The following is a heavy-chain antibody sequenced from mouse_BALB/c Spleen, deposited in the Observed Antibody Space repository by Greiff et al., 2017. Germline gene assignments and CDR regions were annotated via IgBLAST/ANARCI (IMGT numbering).Heavy chain of an antibody. J-gene: IGHJ4*01. V-gene: IGHV5-4*02. CDR1: GFTFSDYY. CDR3: ARVGTWAMDY. CDR2: ISDGGSYT. D-gene: IGHD3-1*01. Sequence: EVQLVESGGGLVKPGGSLKLSCAASGFTFSDYYMYWVRQTPEKRLEWVATISDGGSYTYYPDSVKGRFTISRDNAKNNLYLQMSSLKSEDTAMYYCARVGTWAMDYWGQGTSVTVSS.